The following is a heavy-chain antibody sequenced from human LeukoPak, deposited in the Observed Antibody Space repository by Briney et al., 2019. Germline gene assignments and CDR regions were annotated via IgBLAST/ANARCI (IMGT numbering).Heavy chain of an antibody. V-gene: IGHV1-2*04. CDR2: INPNSGGT. Sequence: ASVKVSCKASGYTFTGYYMHWVRQAPGQGLEWMGWINPNSGGTNYAQKFQGWVTMTRDTSISTAYMELSSLRSEDTAVYYCARGYYYDSSGERVDAFDIWGQGTMVTVSS. J-gene: IGHJ3*02. CDR1: GYTFTGYY. D-gene: IGHD3-22*01. CDR3: ARGYYYDSSGERVDAFDI.